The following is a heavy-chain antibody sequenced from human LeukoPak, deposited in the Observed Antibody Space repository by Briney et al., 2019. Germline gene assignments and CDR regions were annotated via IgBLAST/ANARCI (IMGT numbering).Heavy chain of an antibody. CDR3: ARGSIAARLVDY. CDR1: GYTFTGYY. D-gene: IGHD6-6*01. CDR2: INPNSGGT. V-gene: IGHV1-2*06. Sequence: ASVKVSCKASGYTFTGYYMHWGRQAPGQGLEWMGRINPNSGGTNYAQKFQGRVTMTRDTSISTAYMELSRLRSDDTAVYYCARGSIAARLVDYWGQGTLVTVSS. J-gene: IGHJ4*02.